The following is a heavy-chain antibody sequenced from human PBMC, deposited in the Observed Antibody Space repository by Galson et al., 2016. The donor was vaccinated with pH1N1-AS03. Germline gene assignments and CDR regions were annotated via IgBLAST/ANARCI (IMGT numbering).Heavy chain of an antibody. D-gene: IGHD7-27*01. V-gene: IGHV3-74*01. J-gene: IGHJ4*02. CDR3: VRDYWGSWI. CDR2: ITSDGSTT. Sequence: SLRLSCATSGFTFSTYWMHWARQVPGKGLVWVSCITSDGSTTFYAESVKGRFTISRDNAKSTLYLQMNSLTADDTAFYYCVRDYWGSWIWGQGTLVTVSS. CDR1: GFTFSTYW.